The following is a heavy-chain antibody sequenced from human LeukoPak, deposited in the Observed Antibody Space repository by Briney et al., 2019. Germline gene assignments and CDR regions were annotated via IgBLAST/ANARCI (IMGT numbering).Heavy chain of an antibody. V-gene: IGHV3-23*01. CDR2: ITDTGEST. CDR3: AKDESTWSYGGFDY. CDR1: GFTFSSYA. D-gene: IGHD6-13*01. J-gene: IGHJ4*02. Sequence: PGGSLRLSCTASGFTFSSYAVTWVRQAPGKGLEWVSVITDTGESTYYADSVKGRFTISRDNSKNTLYLQMNSLKDEDTAVYYCAKDESTWSYGGFDYWGQGTLVTVSS.